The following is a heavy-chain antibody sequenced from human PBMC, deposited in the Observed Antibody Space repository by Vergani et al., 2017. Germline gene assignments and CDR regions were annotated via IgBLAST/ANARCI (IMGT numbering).Heavy chain of an antibody. CDR1: GFTFSSSS. J-gene: IGHJ3*02. V-gene: IGHV3-48*01. CDR2: ISSSSSTI. CDR3: AREGSIAAAGSAFDS. Sequence: EVQLVESGGGLVQPGGSLRLSCAASGFTFSSSSMNWVRQAPGKGLEWVSYISSSSSTIYYADSVKGRFTISRDNAKNSLYLQMNSRRAEDTAVDYCAREGSIAAAGSAFDSWGQGTMVTVSS. D-gene: IGHD6-13*01.